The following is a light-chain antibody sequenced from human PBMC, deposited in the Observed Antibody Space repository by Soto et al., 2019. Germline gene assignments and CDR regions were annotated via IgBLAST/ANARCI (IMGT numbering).Light chain of an antibody. J-gene: IGKJ5*01. CDR3: QQYNNWPPIT. CDR2: DAS. V-gene: IGKV3D-15*01. Sequence: EIVMTQSPATLSVSPGERATLSCRASQSVRSNLAWYQQKPGQAPRLLIYDASTRATGIPARFSGSGSGTEFILTISSLQSEDFGVYYCQQYNNWPPITFGQGTRLEIK. CDR1: QSVRSN.